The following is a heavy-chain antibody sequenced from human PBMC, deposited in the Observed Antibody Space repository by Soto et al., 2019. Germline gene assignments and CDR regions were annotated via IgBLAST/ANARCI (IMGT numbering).Heavy chain of an antibody. CDR2: IYYSGST. V-gene: IGHV4-59*01. J-gene: IGHJ4*02. CDR1: GGSISSYC. D-gene: IGHD3-10*01. Sequence: PSETLSLTCTVSGGSISSYCWSWLRQPPGKGLEWIGYIYYSGSTNYNPSLKSRVTISVDTSKNQFSLKLSSVTAADTAVYYCASITMVRGVPYWGQGTLVTVSS. CDR3: ASITMVRGVPY.